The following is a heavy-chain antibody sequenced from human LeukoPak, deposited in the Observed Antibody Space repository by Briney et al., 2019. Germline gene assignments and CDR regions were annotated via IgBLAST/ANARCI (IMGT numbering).Heavy chain of an antibody. Sequence: SETLSLTCNVSGGSMNSYYWTWIRQPAGKGLEWIGRINPSGSTNYNPSLKSRVTMSVDTPKNQFSLNLTSVTAADTAVYYCVRDPPSRQFDPWGQGTLVTVSS. CDR2: INPSGST. CDR1: GGSMNSYY. J-gene: IGHJ5*02. V-gene: IGHV4-4*07. CDR3: VRDPPSRQFDP.